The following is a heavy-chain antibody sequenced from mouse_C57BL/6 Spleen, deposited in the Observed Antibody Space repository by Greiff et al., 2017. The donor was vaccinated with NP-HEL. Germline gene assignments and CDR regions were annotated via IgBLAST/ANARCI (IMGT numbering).Heavy chain of an antibody. CDR3: ARLGLTGTEGYFDV. CDR1: GYTFTDYY. D-gene: IGHD4-1*01. V-gene: IGHV1-19*01. Sequence: VQLQQSGPVLVKPGASVKMSCKASGYTFTDYYMNWVKQSHGKSLEWIGVINPYHGGTSYNQKFKGKATLPVDKSSSTAYMELNSLTSEDAAVYYCARLGLTGTEGYFDVWGTGTTVTVSS. J-gene: IGHJ1*03. CDR2: INPYHGGT.